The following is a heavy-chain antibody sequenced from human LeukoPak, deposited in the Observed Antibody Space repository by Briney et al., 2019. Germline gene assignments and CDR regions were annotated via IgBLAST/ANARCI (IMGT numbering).Heavy chain of an antibody. V-gene: IGHV1-18*01. J-gene: IGHJ4*02. CDR2: ISAYNGNT. D-gene: IGHD6-19*01. CDR3: ARDPRAVAGTSTYFDY. Sequence: ASVKVSCKASGYTFTSYGISWVRQAPGQGLEWMGWISAYNGNTNYAQKLQGRVTMTTDTSTSTAYMELRSLRSDDAAVYYCARDPRAVAGTSTYFDYWGQGTLVTVSS. CDR1: GYTFTSYG.